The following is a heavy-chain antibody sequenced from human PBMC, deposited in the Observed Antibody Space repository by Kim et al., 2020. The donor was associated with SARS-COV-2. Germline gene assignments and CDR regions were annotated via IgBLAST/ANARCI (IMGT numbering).Heavy chain of an antibody. CDR1: GFTFSSYA. J-gene: IGHJ2*01. D-gene: IGHD2-15*01. Sequence: GGSLRLSCAASGFTFSSYAMSWVRQAPGKGLEWVSAISGSGGSTYYADSVKGRFTISRDNSKNTLYLQMNSLRAEDTAVYYCAKDYGEKGRGVVAATVWYFDLWGRGTLVTVSS. V-gene: IGHV3-23*01. CDR3: AKDYGEKGRGVVAATVWYFDL. CDR2: ISGSGGST.